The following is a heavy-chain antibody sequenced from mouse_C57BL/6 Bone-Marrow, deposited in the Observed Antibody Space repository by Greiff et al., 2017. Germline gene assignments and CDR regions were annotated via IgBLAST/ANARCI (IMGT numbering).Heavy chain of an antibody. J-gene: IGHJ2*01. D-gene: IGHD1-1*01. CDR3: AKRDYYGSSLVDY. CDR2: IDPANGNT. V-gene: IGHV14-3*01. CDR1: GFNIKNTY. Sequence: VQLKQSVAELVRPGASVKLSCTASGFNIKNTYMHWVKQRPEQGLEWIGMIDPANGNTKYATKFQGKATITADTSSNTAYLQLSSLTSEDTAIYYCAKRDYYGSSLVDYWGQGTTLTVSS.